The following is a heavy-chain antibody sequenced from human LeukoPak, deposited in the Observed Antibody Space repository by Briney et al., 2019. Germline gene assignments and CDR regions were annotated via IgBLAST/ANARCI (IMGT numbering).Heavy chain of an antibody. CDR2: ISSSSSTI. Sequence: GGSLRLSCAASGFTFSSYSMNWVRQAPGKGLEWVSYISSSSSTIYYADSVKGRFTISRDNAKNSLYLQMNSLRAEDTAVYYCARSGYSYGIATDFDYWGQGTLVTVSS. D-gene: IGHD5-18*01. CDR1: GFTFSSYS. J-gene: IGHJ4*02. V-gene: IGHV3-48*01. CDR3: ARSGYSYGIATDFDY.